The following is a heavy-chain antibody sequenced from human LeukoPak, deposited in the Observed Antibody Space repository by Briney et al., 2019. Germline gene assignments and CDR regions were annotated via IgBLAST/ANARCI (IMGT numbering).Heavy chain of an antibody. CDR3: AGPSHSGSYDAFDI. V-gene: IGHV1-8*01. J-gene: IGHJ3*02. CDR1: GYTFTSYD. CDR2: MNPNSGNT. Sequence: ASVKVSCKASGYTFTSYDINWVRQATGQGLEWMGWMNPNSGNTGYAQKFQGRVTMTRNTSISTAYMELSSLRSEDTAVYYCAGPSHSGSYDAFDIWGQGTMVTVSS. D-gene: IGHD1-26*01.